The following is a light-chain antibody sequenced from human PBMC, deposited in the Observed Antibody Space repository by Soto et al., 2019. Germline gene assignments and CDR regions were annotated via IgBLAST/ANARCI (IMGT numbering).Light chain of an antibody. Sequence: QSALTQPASVSGSPGQSITISCTGTSSDVGLYNYVSWYQQHPGKPPKLMIYDVNNRPSGVSNRFSGSKSGNTASLTISGLQAEDEADYYCSSYSGSSTLVVFGGGTKLTVL. CDR1: SSDVGLYNY. CDR2: DVN. CDR3: SSYSGSSTLVV. J-gene: IGLJ2*01. V-gene: IGLV2-14*03.